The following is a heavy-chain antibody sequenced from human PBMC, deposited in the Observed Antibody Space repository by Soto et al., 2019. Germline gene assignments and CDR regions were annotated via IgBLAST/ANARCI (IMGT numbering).Heavy chain of an antibody. CDR1: GGSISSYY. J-gene: IGHJ5*02. CDR2: IYYSGST. V-gene: IGHV4-59*08. Sequence: PSETLSLTCTVSGGSISSYYWSWIRQPPGKGLEWIGYIYYSGSTNYNPSLKSRVTISVDTSKNQFSLKLSSVTAADTAVYYCARLRGYCSSTSCYSTWFDPWGQGTLVTVSS. CDR3: ARLRGYCSSTSCYSTWFDP. D-gene: IGHD2-2*02.